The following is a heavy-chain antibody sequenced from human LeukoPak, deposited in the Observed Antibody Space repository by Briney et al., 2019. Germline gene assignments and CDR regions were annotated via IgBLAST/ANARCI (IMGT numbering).Heavy chain of an antibody. CDR3: ARDRMWSRAEYYYYGMDV. J-gene: IGHJ6*02. Sequence: GRSLRLSCAASGFTFSSYAMHWVRQAPGKGLEWVAVISYDGSNKYYADSVKGRFTISRDNSKNSLYLQMNSLRDEDTAVYYCARDRMWSRAEYYYYGMDVWGQGTTVTVSS. CDR2: ISYDGSNK. V-gene: IGHV3-30-3*01. CDR1: GFTFSSYA. D-gene: IGHD2-21*01.